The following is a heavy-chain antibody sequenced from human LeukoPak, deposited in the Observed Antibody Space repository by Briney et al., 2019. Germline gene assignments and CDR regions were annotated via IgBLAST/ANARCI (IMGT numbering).Heavy chain of an antibody. J-gene: IGHJ4*02. Sequence: PSETLSLTCAVYGGSFSGYYWSWIRQPPGKGLEWIGEINHSGSTNYNPSLKSRVTISVDTSKNQFSLKLSSVTAADTAVYYCARAGYSYGPFDYWGQGTLVTVSS. CDR1: GGSFSGYY. V-gene: IGHV4-34*01. D-gene: IGHD5-18*01. CDR3: ARAGYSYGPFDY. CDR2: INHSGST.